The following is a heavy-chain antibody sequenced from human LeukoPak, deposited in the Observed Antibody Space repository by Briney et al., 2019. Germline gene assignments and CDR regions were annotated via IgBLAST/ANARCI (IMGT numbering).Heavy chain of an antibody. Sequence: GGSLRLSCAASGFTFSSYAMHWVRQAPGKGLEWVAVISYDGSNKYYADSVKGRFTISRDNAKNSLYLQMNSLRAEDTAVYYCARFLATWDYYYMDVWGTGTTVIVSS. V-gene: IGHV3-30-3*01. J-gene: IGHJ6*03. CDR2: ISYDGSNK. D-gene: IGHD3-3*01. CDR1: GFTFSSYA. CDR3: ARFLATWDYYYMDV.